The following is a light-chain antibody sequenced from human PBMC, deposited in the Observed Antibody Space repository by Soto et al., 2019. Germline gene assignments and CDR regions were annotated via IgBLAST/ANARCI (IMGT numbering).Light chain of an antibody. V-gene: IGKV3-11*01. CDR3: QQRSNWPPRIT. Sequence: EIVLTQPPATLSLSPGERATLSCRASQSVSSYLAWYQQKPGQAPRLLIYDAPNRATGIPARFSGSGSGTDFTLTISSLEPEDFAVYYCQQRSNWPPRITFGQGTRLEIK. CDR2: DAP. CDR1: QSVSSY. J-gene: IGKJ5*01.